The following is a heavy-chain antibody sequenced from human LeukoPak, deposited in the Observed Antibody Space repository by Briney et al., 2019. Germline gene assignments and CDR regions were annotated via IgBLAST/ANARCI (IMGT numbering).Heavy chain of an antibody. CDR2: IYTSGST. Sequence: SKTLSLTCTVSGGSISSYYWSWIRQPAGKGLEWIGRIYTSGSTNYNPSLKSRVTMSVDTSKNQFSLKLSSVTAADTAVYYCAREEARYCSSTSCYVRSWSYYYYYMDVWGKGTTVTISS. J-gene: IGHJ6*03. CDR3: AREEARYCSSTSCYVRSWSYYYYYMDV. V-gene: IGHV4-4*07. CDR1: GGSISSYY. D-gene: IGHD2-2*01.